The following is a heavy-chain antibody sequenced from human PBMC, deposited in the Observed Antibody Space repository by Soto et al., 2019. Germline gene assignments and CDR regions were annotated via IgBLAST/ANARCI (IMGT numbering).Heavy chain of an antibody. CDR3: ARYWGCSGGSCYSTFFDI. Sequence: SETLSLTCIVSGGSISSYYWSWIRQPPGKGLEWIGYIYYSGSTNYNPSLKSRVTISVDTSKNQFSLKLSSVTAADTAVYYCARYWGCSGGSCYSTFFDIWGQGTMVTVSS. CDR2: IYYSGST. D-gene: IGHD2-15*01. J-gene: IGHJ3*02. V-gene: IGHV4-59*01. CDR1: GGSISSYY.